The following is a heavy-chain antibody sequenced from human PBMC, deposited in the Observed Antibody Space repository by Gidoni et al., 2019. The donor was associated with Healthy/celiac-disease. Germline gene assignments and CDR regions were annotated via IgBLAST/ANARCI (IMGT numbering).Heavy chain of an antibody. CDR3: ARGGSGAHFDY. J-gene: IGHJ4*02. D-gene: IGHD3-10*01. CDR1: GATFSTYA. V-gene: IGHV1-69*17. CDR2: SIPIFGIA. Sequence: QVQLVQSGAEVKKPGSSVKVSCKASGATFSTYAIPWLRQAPGQGLEWMGGSIPIFGIANYAQKFQGRVTITADKSSSTAYMELSSLRSEDTAVYYCARGGSGAHFDYWGQGTLVTVSS.